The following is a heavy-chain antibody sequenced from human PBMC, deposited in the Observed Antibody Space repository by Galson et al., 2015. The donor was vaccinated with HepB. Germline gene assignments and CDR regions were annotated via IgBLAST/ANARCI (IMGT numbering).Heavy chain of an antibody. V-gene: IGHV3-53*01. CDR3: ARGAVHYGDYRGDFDY. CDR2: IYSGGST. CDR1: GFTVSSNY. Sequence: SLRLSCAASGFTVSSNYMSWVRQAPGKGLEWVSVIYSGGSTYYADSVKGRFTISRDNSKNTLYLQMNSLRAEDTAVYYCARGAVHYGDYRGDFDYWGQGTLVTVAS. D-gene: IGHD4-17*01. J-gene: IGHJ4*02.